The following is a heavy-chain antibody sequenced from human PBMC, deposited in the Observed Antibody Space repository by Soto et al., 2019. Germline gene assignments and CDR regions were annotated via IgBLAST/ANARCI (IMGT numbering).Heavy chain of an antibody. CDR3: ARSGNSGYSPHDS. J-gene: IGHJ4*02. V-gene: IGHV4-4*07. CDR1: GGSISSYY. CDR2: IYTSGRT. D-gene: IGHD5-12*01. Sequence: KPSETLSLTCTVSGGSISSYYWSWIRQPAGKGLEWIGRIYTSGRTNHNPSLKSRVIMSVDTSKNQFSLKLSSVTAADTAVYYCARSGNSGYSPHDSWGQGTLVTVSS.